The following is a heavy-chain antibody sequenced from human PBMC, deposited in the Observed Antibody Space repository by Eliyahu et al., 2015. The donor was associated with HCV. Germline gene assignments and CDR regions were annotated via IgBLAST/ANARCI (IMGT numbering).Heavy chain of an antibody. CDR3: ARGQIVGATKDSFDI. Sequence: QVQLQQWGAGLLKPSETLSLTCXVYGGSXXGYYWSWIRQXPGKGLEWIGEINHSRSTNYNPSRKSRVTISVDTSKNQFSLKLSSVTAADTAVYYCARGQIVGATKDSFDIWGQGTMVTVSS. J-gene: IGHJ3*02. V-gene: IGHV4-34*01. CDR2: INHSRST. CDR1: GGSXXGYY. D-gene: IGHD1-26*01.